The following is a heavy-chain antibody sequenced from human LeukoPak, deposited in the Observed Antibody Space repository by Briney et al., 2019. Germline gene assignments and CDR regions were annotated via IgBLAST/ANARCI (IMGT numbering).Heavy chain of an antibody. CDR1: GYTFTSYG. CDR3: ARGHDYVWGSYREFDY. D-gene: IGHD3-16*02. V-gene: IGHV1-18*01. Sequence: ASVKVSCKASGYTFTSYGISWVRQAPGQGLEWMGWISAYNGNTNYAQKLQGRVTMTTDTSTSTAYMELRSLRSDDTAVYYCARGHDYVWGSYREFDYWGQGTLVTVSS. CDR2: ISAYNGNT. J-gene: IGHJ4*02.